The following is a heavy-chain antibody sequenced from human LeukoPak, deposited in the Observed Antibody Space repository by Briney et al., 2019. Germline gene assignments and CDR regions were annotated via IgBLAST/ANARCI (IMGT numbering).Heavy chain of an antibody. J-gene: IGHJ3*01. Sequence: SETLSLTCTVSGGSISSYYWSWIRQPPGKGLEWVGYIYYSGSTNYNPSLKSRVTISVDTSKNQFSLKLSSVTAAYTAVYYCARWPYDDKVWGQGTMVTVSS. CDR2: IYYSGST. V-gene: IGHV4-59*01. CDR1: GGSISSYY. CDR3: ARWPYDDKV. D-gene: IGHD3-22*01.